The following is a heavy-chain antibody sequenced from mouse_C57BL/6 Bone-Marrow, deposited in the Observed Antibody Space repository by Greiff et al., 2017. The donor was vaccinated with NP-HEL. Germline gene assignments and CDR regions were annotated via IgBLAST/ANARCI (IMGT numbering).Heavy chain of an antibody. J-gene: IGHJ2*01. CDR1: GYTFTSYW. D-gene: IGHD1-1*01. Sequence: VQLQQSGAELVMPGASVKLSCKASGYTFTSYWMHWVKQRSGQGLEWIGEIDPSDSYTNYNQKFKGKSTLTVDKSSSTAYMQLSSLTSEDSAVYYCAREDYYAPYYFDYWGQGTTLTVSS. CDR3: AREDYYAPYYFDY. V-gene: IGHV1-69*01. CDR2: IDPSDSYT.